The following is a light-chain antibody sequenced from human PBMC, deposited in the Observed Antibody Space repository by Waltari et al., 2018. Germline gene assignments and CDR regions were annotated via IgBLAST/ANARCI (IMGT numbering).Light chain of an antibody. Sequence: DIVMTQSHDSLSVSLGERTTTNCKSSLSILHSSQNKNYLAWYQQKQGQSPKLLIYAASTRESGVPDRFSGSGSGTDFTLTISGLQAEDVAVYYCQQYFSSPLSFGPGTKVDIK. J-gene: IGKJ3*01. V-gene: IGKV4-1*01. CDR1: LSILHSSQNKNY. CDR3: QQYFSSPLS. CDR2: AAS.